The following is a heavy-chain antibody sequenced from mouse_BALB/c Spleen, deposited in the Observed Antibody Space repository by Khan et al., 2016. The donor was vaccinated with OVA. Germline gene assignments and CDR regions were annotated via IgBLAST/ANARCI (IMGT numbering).Heavy chain of an antibody. J-gene: IGHJ3*01. CDR3: ARELRLGGFAY. CDR2: IWGDGST. D-gene: IGHD1-2*01. V-gene: IGHV2-6-7*01. Sequence: QVQLKESGPGLVAPSQSLSITCTVSGFSLTGFGINWVRQPPGKGLEWLGLIWGDGSTDYNSAIKSRLSISKDNSTSQVFLKMNSLQDDDTPRYYCARELRLGGFAYWGQGTLVTVSA. CDR1: GFSLTGFG.